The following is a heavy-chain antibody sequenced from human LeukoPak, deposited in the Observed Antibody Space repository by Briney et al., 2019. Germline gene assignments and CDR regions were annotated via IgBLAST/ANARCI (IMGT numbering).Heavy chain of an antibody. D-gene: IGHD2-2*01. Sequence: GGSLRLSCAASGFTFTSYAMSWVRQTPGKGLEWVASMSGGGDSDYYADSVKGRFTVSRDKSKNTLYVQMNSLRGEDTAVYYCAKGGSPSCYSSSGYWGQGTLVSVSS. J-gene: IGHJ4*02. CDR1: GFTFTSYA. CDR3: AKGGSPSCYSSSGY. V-gene: IGHV3-23*01. CDR2: MSGGGDSD.